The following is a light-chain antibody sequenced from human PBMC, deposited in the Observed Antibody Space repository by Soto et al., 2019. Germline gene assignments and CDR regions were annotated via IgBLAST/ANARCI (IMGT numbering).Light chain of an antibody. CDR1: QGVNSN. V-gene: IGKV3D-15*01. J-gene: IGKJ3*01. CDR2: GVS. Sequence: EIVMTQSPATLSVSPGERATVSCRASQGVNSNLAWYQQKPGQAPRLLLYGVSTRATGIPARFSGGGSGTEFTLTISSLQSEDFAVYYCQQYNNWPRTFGPGTKVDFK. CDR3: QQYNNWPRT.